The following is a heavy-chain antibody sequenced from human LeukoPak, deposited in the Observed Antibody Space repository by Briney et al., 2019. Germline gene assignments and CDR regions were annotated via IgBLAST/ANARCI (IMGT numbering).Heavy chain of an antibody. D-gene: IGHD6-13*01. Sequence: PGESLKISCKGSGYSFTSYWIGWVRQLPGKGLEWMGIIYPRDSDTRYSPSFQGRVTISADKSISTAYLQWSSLKASDTAMYYCARQVGIAAANVDYFDYWGQGTLVTVSS. CDR2: IYPRDSDT. CDR1: GYSFTSYW. J-gene: IGHJ4*02. V-gene: IGHV5-51*01. CDR3: ARQVGIAAANVDYFDY.